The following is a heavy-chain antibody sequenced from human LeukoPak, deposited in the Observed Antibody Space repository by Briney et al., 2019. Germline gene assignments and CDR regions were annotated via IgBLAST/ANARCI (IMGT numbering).Heavy chain of an antibody. CDR2: ISYDGSNK. D-gene: IGHD6-13*01. CDR3: AKSAIAAAGIRFDY. V-gene: IGHV3-30*04. CDR1: GFTFSSYA. J-gene: IGHJ4*02. Sequence: GGSLRLSCAASGFTFSSYAMHWVRQAPGKGLEWVAVISYDGSNKYYADSVKGRFTISRDNSKNTLYLQMNSLRAEDTAVYYCAKSAIAAAGIRFDYWGQGTLVTVSS.